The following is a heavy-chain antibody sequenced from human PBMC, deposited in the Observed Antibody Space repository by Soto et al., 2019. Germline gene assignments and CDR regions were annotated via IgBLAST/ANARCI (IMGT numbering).Heavy chain of an antibody. CDR1: GFTFSSYA. CDR3: AKDWGAYYDNIEGGAFDI. Sequence: SGGSLRLSCAASGFTFSSYAMSWVRQAPGKGLEWVSAISGSGGSTYYADSVKGRFTISRDNSKNTLYLQMNSLRAEDTAVYYCAKDWGAYYDNIEGGAFDIWGQGTMVTVSS. D-gene: IGHD3-22*01. J-gene: IGHJ3*02. CDR2: ISGSGGST. V-gene: IGHV3-23*01.